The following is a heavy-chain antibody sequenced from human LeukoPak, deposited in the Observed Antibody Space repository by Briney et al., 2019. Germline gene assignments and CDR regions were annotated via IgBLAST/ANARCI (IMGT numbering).Heavy chain of an antibody. CDR3: AKARGDYGQSFDY. D-gene: IGHD4/OR15-4a*01. Sequence: GGSLRLSCAASGFTFSNSAMSWVRQAPGKGLEWVSTLSGSGITTYYADSVKGRFAISRDNSKNTLSLQMNSLRAEDTAVYYCAKARGDYGQSFDYWGQGTLVTVSS. J-gene: IGHJ4*02. CDR2: LSGSGITT. V-gene: IGHV3-23*01. CDR1: GFTFSNSA.